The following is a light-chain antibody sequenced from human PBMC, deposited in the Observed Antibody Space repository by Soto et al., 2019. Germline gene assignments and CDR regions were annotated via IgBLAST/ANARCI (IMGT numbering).Light chain of an antibody. J-gene: IGKJ1*01. CDR3: QQYHNSPLT. V-gene: IGKV3-20*01. CDR2: GAS. CDR1: QSVSSSY. Sequence: EIVLTQSPDTLSLSPGERATLSCRASQSVSSSYLAWYQQKPGQAPRLLIYGASTRATGIPARFSGSGSGTEFTLTISSLQSEDFAVYYCQQYHNSPLTFGQGTKVDI.